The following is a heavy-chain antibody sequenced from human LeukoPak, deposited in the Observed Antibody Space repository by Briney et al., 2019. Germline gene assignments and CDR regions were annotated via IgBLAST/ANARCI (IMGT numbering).Heavy chain of an antibody. CDR2: IYYSGNT. CDR3: ARDWGVGGRPGYMDV. D-gene: IGHD6-6*01. Sequence: SETLSLTCTVSGGSISNKYWSWIRQPPGKGLEWIGYIYYSGNTNHNPSLKSRVTILVDTSKNQVSLKLSSVTAADTAVYFCARDWGVGGRPGYMDVWGKGTTVTVSS. J-gene: IGHJ6*03. CDR1: GGSISNKY. V-gene: IGHV4-59*01.